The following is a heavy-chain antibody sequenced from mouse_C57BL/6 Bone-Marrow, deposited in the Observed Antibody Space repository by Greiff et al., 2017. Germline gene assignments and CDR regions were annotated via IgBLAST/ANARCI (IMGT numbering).Heavy chain of an antibody. V-gene: IGHV1-56*01. CDR3: ASDGYYGTY. CDR2: IFPGRGST. J-gene: IGHJ3*01. D-gene: IGHD2-3*01. CDR1: GYTFTSHW. Sequence: VQLQQSGPELVRPGASVKISCKAPGYTFTSHWMQWVRQRPGQGLVWIGEIFPGRGSTYYNEKVKGQATLTVDTASSTAYMQLSSLTSEDAAVYFCASDGYYGTYWGQGTLVTVSA.